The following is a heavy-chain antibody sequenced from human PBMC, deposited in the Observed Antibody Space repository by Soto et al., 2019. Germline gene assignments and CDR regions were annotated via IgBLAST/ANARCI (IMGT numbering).Heavy chain of an antibody. D-gene: IGHD2-2*01. J-gene: IGHJ6*02. Sequence: PSETLSLTCTVSGGSISSYYWSWIRQPPGKGLEWIGYIYYSGSTNYNPSLKSRVTISVDTSKNQFSLKLSSVTAADTAVYYCARVVWDIVVVPVAPSYYGMDVWGQGTTVTVSS. V-gene: IGHV4-59*01. CDR1: GGSISSYY. CDR2: IYYSGST. CDR3: ARVVWDIVVVPVAPSYYGMDV.